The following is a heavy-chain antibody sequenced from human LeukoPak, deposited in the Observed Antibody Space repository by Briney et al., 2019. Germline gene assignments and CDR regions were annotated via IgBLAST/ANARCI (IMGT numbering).Heavy chain of an antibody. CDR1: GGSTNSNY. Sequence: SSETLSLTCTVSGGSTNSNYWNWIRQPPGKGLEWIVHIYYSGSTNYSPSLNIRVTISLDTSKNQFSLEMRSVTAADTAVYYCARDIVGAYGMDVWGQGTSVTVSS. CDR3: ARDIVGAYGMDV. J-gene: IGHJ6*02. D-gene: IGHD2-15*01. V-gene: IGHV4-59*01. CDR2: IYYSGST.